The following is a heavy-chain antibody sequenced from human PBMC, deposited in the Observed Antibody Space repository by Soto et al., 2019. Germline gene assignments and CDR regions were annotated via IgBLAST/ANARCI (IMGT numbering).Heavy chain of an antibody. CDR2: ISAYNGNT. Sequence: QVQLVQSGAEVKKPGASVKVSCKASGYTFTSYGISWVRQAPGQGLEWMGWISAYNGNTNYAQKLQGRVNMTTDTATSSAYMEQRSLRSDDTAVYYCARDRAKWFGETLEWGYWGQGTLVTVSS. J-gene: IGHJ4*02. CDR3: ARDRAKWFGETLEWGY. D-gene: IGHD3-10*01. V-gene: IGHV1-18*01. CDR1: GYTFTSYG.